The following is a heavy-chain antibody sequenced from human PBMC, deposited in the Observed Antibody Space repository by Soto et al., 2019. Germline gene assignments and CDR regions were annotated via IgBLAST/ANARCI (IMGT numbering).Heavy chain of an antibody. CDR3: ARGPVYYDILTGYFNY. CDR1: GGSISSGGYY. CDR2: IYYSGST. D-gene: IGHD3-9*01. J-gene: IGHJ4*02. Sequence: SETLSLTCTVSGGSISSGGYYWSWIRQHPGKGLEWIGYIYYSGSTYYNPSLKSRVTISVDTSKNQFSLKLSSVTAADTAVYYCARGPVYYDILTGYFNYWGQGTLVTVSS. V-gene: IGHV4-31*03.